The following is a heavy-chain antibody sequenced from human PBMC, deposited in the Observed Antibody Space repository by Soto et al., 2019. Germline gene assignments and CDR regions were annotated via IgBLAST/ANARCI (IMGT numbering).Heavy chain of an antibody. Sequence: QVQLVQSGGEVKKPGASVKVSCKTSGYTFTTYGISWVRKAPGQGLEWVGWISAYSGKTHYAQKFQGKVTMTTDTSTNTAYLDLRSLRSDDTAVYYCARDPYLGDHQYWGQGTLVTVSS. D-gene: IGHD3-16*01. CDR2: ISAYSGKT. CDR1: GYTFTTYG. J-gene: IGHJ4*02. V-gene: IGHV1-18*01. CDR3: ARDPYLGDHQY.